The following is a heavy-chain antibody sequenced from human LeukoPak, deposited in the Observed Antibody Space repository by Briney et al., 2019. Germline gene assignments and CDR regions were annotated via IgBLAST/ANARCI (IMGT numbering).Heavy chain of an antibody. CDR1: GGSFSGYY. CDR3: ARGRGYGDHYYFDY. V-gene: IGHV4-34*01. D-gene: IGHD4-17*01. CDR2: INHSGST. J-gene: IGHJ4*02. Sequence: SETLSLTCAVYGGSFSGYYWSWIRQPPGKGLEWIGEINHSGSTNYNPSLKSRVTISVDTSKNQFSLKLSSVTAADTAVYYCARGRGYGDHYYFDYWGQGTLVTVSS.